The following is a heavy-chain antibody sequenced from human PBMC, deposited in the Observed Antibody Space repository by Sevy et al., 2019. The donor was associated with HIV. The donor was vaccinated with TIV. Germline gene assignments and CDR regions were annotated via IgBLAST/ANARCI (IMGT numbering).Heavy chain of an antibody. V-gene: IGHV4-38-2*01. CDR1: GYSISSGYY. J-gene: IGHJ4*02. CDR3: ARRGRGAAAFDY. D-gene: IGHD6-13*01. CDR2: IYHSGST. Sequence: SETLSLTCAVSGYSISSGYYWGWIRQPPGKGLEWIGSIYHSGSTYYNPSLKSRVTISVDTSKNQFYLKLSSVTAADTAVYYCARRGRGAAAFDYWGQGTLVTVSS.